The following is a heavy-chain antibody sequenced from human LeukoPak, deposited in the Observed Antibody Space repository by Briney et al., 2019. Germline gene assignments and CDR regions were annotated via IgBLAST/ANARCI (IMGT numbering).Heavy chain of an antibody. CDR2: ISSSGSTI. J-gene: IGHJ4*02. CDR3: ARDPNYYDSSDPFDY. D-gene: IGHD3-22*01. Sequence: PGGSLRLSCAASGFTFSDYYMSWIRQAPGKGLEWVSYISSSGSTIYYADSVKGRFTISRDNAKNSLYLQMNSLRAEDTAVYYCARDPNYYDSSDPFDYWGQGTLVTVSS. V-gene: IGHV3-11*04. CDR1: GFTFSDYY.